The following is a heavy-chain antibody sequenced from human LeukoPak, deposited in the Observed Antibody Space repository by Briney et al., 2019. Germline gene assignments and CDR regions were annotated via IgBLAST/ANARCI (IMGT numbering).Heavy chain of an antibody. D-gene: IGHD3-10*01. Sequence: SETLSLTCTVSGGSISSYYWSWIRQPPGKGLDWIGYIYYSGSTNYNPSLKSRVTISVDTSKNQFSLKLSSVTAADAAVYYCARFAVVRGVIPSDYYYYGMDVWGQGTTVTVSS. CDR2: IYYSGST. CDR3: ARFAVVRGVIPSDYYYYGMDV. V-gene: IGHV4-59*01. J-gene: IGHJ6*02. CDR1: GGSISSYY.